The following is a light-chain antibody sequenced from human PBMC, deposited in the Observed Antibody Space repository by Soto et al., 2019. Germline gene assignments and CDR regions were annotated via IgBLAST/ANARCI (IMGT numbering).Light chain of an antibody. V-gene: IGLV1-44*01. CDR2: TNT. CDR1: RSNIGTNP. J-gene: IGLJ2*01. CDR3: AAWDDSLNSVI. Sequence: QSVLTQPPSASGTPGQSVSISCSGSRSNIGTNPVNWYQQLPGTAPKLLFYTNTQRPSGVPDRFSASKSGTSASLAISGLQSEDEADYFCAAWDDSLNSVIFGGGTKVTVL.